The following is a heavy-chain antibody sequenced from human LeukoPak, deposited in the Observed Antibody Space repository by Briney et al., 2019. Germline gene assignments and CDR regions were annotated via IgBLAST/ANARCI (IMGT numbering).Heavy chain of an antibody. CDR2: IKQDGSEK. CDR1: GFTFSSYW. CDR3: AKVGAGVSSGWYYFDY. Sequence: PGGSLRLSCAASGFTFSSYWMSWVRQAPGKGLEWVANIKQDGSEKYYVDSVKGRFTISRDNSKNTLYLQMNSLRAEDTAVYYCAKVGAGVSSGWYYFDYWGQGTLVTVSS. V-gene: IGHV3-7*03. D-gene: IGHD6-19*01. J-gene: IGHJ4*02.